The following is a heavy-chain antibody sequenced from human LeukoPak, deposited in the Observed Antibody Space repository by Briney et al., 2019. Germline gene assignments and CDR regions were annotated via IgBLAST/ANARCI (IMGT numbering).Heavy chain of an antibody. D-gene: IGHD5-18*01. J-gene: IGHJ5*02. CDR1: GGSISSYY. V-gene: IGHV4-4*07. Sequence: SETLSLTCTVSGGSISSYYWSWIRQPAGKGLEWIGRIYTSGSTNYNPSLKSRVTMSVDTSKNQFSLKLSSVTAADTAVYYCARVLRGVGYSSAMVTFNWFDPWGQGTLVTVSS. CDR2: IYTSGST. CDR3: ARVLRGVGYSSAMVTFNWFDP.